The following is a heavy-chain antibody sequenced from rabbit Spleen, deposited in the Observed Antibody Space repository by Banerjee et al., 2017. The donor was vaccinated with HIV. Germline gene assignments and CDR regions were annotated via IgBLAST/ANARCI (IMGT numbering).Heavy chain of an antibody. CDR3: VRARHGGVGYDL. CDR2: IDLVFGVT. J-gene: IGHJ4*01. Sequence: QSLEESGGALVTPGGTLTLTCKASGFSFSEKEVMCWVRQAPGKGLEWIGYIDLVFGVTYYATWVNGRFTISSHNAQNTLYLQLNSLTAADTATYFCVRARHGGVGYDLWGQGTRSPS. V-gene: IGHV1S7*01. CDR1: GFSFSEKE. D-gene: IGHD6-1*01.